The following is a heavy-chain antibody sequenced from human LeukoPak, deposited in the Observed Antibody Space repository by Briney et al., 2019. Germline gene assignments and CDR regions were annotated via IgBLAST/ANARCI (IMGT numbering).Heavy chain of an antibody. CDR3: ARDLVKQQLWGYEY. Sequence: GGSLRLSCAASGFTFSDYYMSWIRQAPGKGLEWVSYISSSGSTIYYADSVKGRFTISRDNAKDSLYLQMNSLRAEDTAVYYCARDLVKQQLWGYEYWGQGTLVTVSS. J-gene: IGHJ4*02. CDR1: GFTFSDYY. CDR2: ISSSGSTI. V-gene: IGHV3-11*01. D-gene: IGHD6-13*01.